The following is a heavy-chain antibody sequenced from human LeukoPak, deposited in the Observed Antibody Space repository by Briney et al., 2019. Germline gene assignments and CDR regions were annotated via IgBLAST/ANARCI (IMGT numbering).Heavy chain of an antibody. D-gene: IGHD2-2*01. J-gene: IGHJ6*03. Sequence: GGSLRLSCAASGFTFSISAMSWVRQAPGKGLEWVSGISDSGGSTFYADSVKGRFTISRDNAKNSLYLQMNSPRVEDTAVYYCARLSTDYYYMDVWGKGTTVTISS. CDR3: ARLSTDYYYMDV. CDR2: ISDSGGST. CDR1: GFTFSISA. V-gene: IGHV3-23*01.